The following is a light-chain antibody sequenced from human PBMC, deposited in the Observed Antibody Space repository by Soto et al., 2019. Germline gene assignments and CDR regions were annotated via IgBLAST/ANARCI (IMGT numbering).Light chain of an antibody. Sequence: ALTQPASVSGSPGQAITISCTGTGSDVGGYNYVSWYQQHPGKAPKLMIYDVSNRPSGVSNRFSGSKSGNTASLTISGLQAEDEADYYCNSYTSSSTWVFGGGTKVTVL. CDR1: GSDVGGYNY. V-gene: IGLV2-14*01. J-gene: IGLJ3*02. CDR3: NSYTSSSTWV. CDR2: DVS.